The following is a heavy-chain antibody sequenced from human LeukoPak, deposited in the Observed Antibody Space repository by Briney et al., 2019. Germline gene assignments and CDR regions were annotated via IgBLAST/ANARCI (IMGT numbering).Heavy chain of an antibody. D-gene: IGHD3-3*01. Sequence: GASVKVSCKASGYTFTSYYMHWVRQAPGQGLEWMGIINPSGGSTSYAQKLQGRVTMTTDTSTSTAYMELSSLRSEDTAVYYCARVVTIFGVVIRYYYMDVWGKGTTVTVSS. CDR2: INPSGGST. V-gene: IGHV1-46*01. CDR3: ARVVTIFGVVIRYYYMDV. J-gene: IGHJ6*03. CDR1: GYTFTSYY.